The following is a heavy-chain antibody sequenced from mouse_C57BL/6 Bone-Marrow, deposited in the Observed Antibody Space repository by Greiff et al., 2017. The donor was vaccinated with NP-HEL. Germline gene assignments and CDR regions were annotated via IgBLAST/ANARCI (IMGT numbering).Heavy chain of an antibody. CDR3: ACSGFLYYSMDY. Sequence: QVQLQQPGAELVMPGASVKLSCKASGYTFTSYWMHWVKQRPGQGLEWIGEIDPSDSYTNYNQKFKGKSTLTVDKSSSTAYMQLISLTSEDSAVYYCACSGFLYYSMDYWGQGTSVTVSS. J-gene: IGHJ4*01. CDR2: IDPSDSYT. D-gene: IGHD3-2*02. CDR1: GYTFTSYW. V-gene: IGHV1-69*01.